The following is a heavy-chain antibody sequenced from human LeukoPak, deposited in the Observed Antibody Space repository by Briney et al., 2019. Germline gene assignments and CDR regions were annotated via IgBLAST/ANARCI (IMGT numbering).Heavy chain of an antibody. CDR3: ARDYYYDSSATFDI. CDR1: GFTFSSYS. CDR2: ISSSSGYI. V-gene: IGHV3-21*01. D-gene: IGHD3-22*01. Sequence: GGSLRLSCAASGFTFSSYSMNWVRQAPGKGLEWVSSISSSSGYIYYADSVKGRFTISRDNAKNSLYLQMNSLRAEDTAVYYCARDYYYDSSATFDIWGQGTMVTVSS. J-gene: IGHJ3*02.